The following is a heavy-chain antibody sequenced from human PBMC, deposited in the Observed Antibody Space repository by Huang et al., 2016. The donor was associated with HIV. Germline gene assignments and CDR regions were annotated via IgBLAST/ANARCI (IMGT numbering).Heavy chain of an antibody. D-gene: IGHD2-21*02. CDR1: GYSFTNYW. J-gene: IGHJ4*02. CDR2: IYPADSDT. CDR3: ARSEVLVTAVPFDH. Sequence: EVQLVQSEAEVKKPGESLKISCRGSGYSFTNYWLGWVRQRPGEGLEWMGVIYPADSDTRYSPSFQGQVTFSADKSTRTAYLQWSSLQASDTAIYYCARSEVLVTAVPFDHWGQGTLVTVSS. V-gene: IGHV5-51*03.